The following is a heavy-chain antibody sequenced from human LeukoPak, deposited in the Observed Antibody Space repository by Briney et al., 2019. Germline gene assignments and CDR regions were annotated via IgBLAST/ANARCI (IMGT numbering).Heavy chain of an antibody. V-gene: IGHV1-69*01. CDR2: IIPVFGTA. CDR1: GGTFTAYT. Sequence: GASVKASCKASGGTFTAYTISSVRQAPGQGLEWMGGIIPVFGTANYPQKFHGRITITADESTNTAYMELSSLRSDDTAVYYCARGEPLRQNCYDGRSWDCQYWGQGTLVTVSS. D-gene: IGHD3-22*01. CDR3: ARGEPLRQNCYDGRSWDCQY. J-gene: IGHJ1*01.